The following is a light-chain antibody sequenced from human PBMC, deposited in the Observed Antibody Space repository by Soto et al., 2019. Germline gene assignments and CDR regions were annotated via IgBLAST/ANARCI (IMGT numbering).Light chain of an antibody. CDR2: EVS. Sequence: QSALTQPPSASGSPGQSVTISCTGTSSDVGGYNYVSWYQQHPGKAPKLMIYEVSKRPSGVPDRFSGSKSGNTASLTVSGLQAEDVAYYYCSSYAGSNNLVFGGGTKLTVL. CDR3: SSYAGSNNLV. V-gene: IGLV2-8*01. CDR1: SSDVGGYNY. J-gene: IGLJ2*01.